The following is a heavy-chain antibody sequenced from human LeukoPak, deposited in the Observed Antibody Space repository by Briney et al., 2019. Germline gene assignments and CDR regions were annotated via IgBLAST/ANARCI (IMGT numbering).Heavy chain of an antibody. CDR1: GFTFSSYG. J-gene: IGHJ4*02. Sequence: GRSLRLSCAASGFTFSSYGMHWVRQAPGKGLEWVAVIWYDGSNKYYADSVKGRFTISKDNSKNTLYLQMNSLRAEDTAVYYCARDRGSYWDGGNDYWGQGTLVTVSS. V-gene: IGHV3-33*01. D-gene: IGHD1-26*01. CDR2: IWYDGSNK. CDR3: ARDRGSYWDGGNDY.